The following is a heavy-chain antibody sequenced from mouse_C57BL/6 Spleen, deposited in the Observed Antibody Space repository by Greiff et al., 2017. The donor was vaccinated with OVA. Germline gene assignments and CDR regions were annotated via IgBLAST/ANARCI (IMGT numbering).Heavy chain of an antibody. D-gene: IGHD1-1*01. V-gene: IGHV1-19*01. J-gene: IGHJ3*01. CDR3: ARSDYGSSPAWFAY. Sequence: VQLQQSGPVLVKPGASVKMSCKASGYTFTDYYMNWVKQSHGKSLEWIGVINPYNGGTSYNQKFKGKATLTVDKSSSTAYMELTSLTSEDSAVYYCARSDYGSSPAWFAYWGQGTLVTVSA. CDR1: GYTFTDYY. CDR2: INPYNGGT.